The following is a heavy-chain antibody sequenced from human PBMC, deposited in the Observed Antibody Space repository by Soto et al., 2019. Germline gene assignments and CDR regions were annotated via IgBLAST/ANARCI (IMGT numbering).Heavy chain of an antibody. CDR2: INPTSGGT. Sequence: QVQLVQSGAEVKKPGASVKVSCKTSGYTFAAYYIHWIRQAPGQGLEWMGWINPTSGGTVYAQNFRDRVTMTRATSISTAYMELRRLNSDDTAVYYCARDPDYGDYWGYFFDSWGQGTPVTVSS. D-gene: IGHD4-17*01. V-gene: IGHV1-2*02. CDR1: GYTFAAYY. CDR3: ARDPDYGDYWGYFFDS. J-gene: IGHJ4*02.